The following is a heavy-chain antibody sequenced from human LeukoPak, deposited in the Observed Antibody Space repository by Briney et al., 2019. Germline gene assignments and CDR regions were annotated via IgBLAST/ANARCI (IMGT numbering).Heavy chain of an antibody. CDR2: MNPNSGNT. J-gene: IGHJ4*02. Sequence: ASVKVSCKASGYTFTSYDINWVRQATGQGLEWMGWMNPNSGNTGYAQKFQGRVTITRNTSISTAYMELRSLRSDDTAVYYCARDYSDDLASAPFDYWGQGTLVTVSS. CDR1: GYTFTSYD. V-gene: IGHV1-8*03. CDR3: ARDYSDDLASAPFDY. D-gene: IGHD3/OR15-3a*01.